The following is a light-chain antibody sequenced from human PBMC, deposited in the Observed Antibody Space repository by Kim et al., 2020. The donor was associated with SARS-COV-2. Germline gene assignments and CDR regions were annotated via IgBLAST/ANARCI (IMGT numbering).Light chain of an antibody. J-gene: IGKJ1*01. CDR2: GAS. V-gene: IGKV3-20*01. CDR3: QPSWT. Sequence: ETVLTQSPGTLSLSPGERATLSCRASQSVTTTYLAWYQQKPGQAPRLLAYGASNRAPGVPRRFTGGGSGTDFTLTISRLEPEDFAVYYCQPSWTFGPGTKVDIK. CDR1: QSVTTTY.